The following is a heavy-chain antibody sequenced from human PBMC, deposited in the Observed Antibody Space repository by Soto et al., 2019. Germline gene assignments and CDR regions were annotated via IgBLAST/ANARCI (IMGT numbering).Heavy chain of an antibody. V-gene: IGHV1-69*01. CDR2: IIPIFGTA. CDR3: ARDILEMAGPYYYYYGMDV. D-gene: IGHD6-19*01. CDR1: GGTFSSYA. Sequence: QVQLVQSGAEVKKPGSSVKVSCKASGGTFSSYAISWVRQAPGQGLEWMGGIIPIFGTANYAQKFQGRVTLSAYESTSTAYMELSSLRSEDTAVYYCARDILEMAGPYYYYYGMDVWRQGPTVTVSS. J-gene: IGHJ6*02.